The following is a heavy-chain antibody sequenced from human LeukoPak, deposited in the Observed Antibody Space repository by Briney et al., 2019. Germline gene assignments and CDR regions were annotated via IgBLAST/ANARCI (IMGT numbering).Heavy chain of an antibody. CDR1: GLTFRSYG. Sequence: PGGSLRLSCAASGLTFRSYGMSWVRQAPGKGLEWVSAISGSGGRTFYGDAVEGRFFVSRDNSKNTLYLQMTSLRVEDTAVYFCAKDQGGESGSYYNENAFDVWGQGTMVTVSS. CDR2: ISGSGGRT. V-gene: IGHV3-23*01. D-gene: IGHD3-10*01. CDR3: AKDQGGESGSYYNENAFDV. J-gene: IGHJ3*01.